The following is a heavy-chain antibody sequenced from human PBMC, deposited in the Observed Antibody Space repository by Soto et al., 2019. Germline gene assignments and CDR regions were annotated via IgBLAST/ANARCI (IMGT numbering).Heavy chain of an antibody. J-gene: IGHJ4*02. D-gene: IGHD5-18*01. CDR2: ISYSVGA. V-gene: IGHV4-59*01. CDR3: VASLESRAMESFDY. Sequence: QVQLQESGPGLVKPSEPLSLTCSVSAGSISRYYWGWVRQFPGERLEWIAYISYSVGASYNPSLKRRVTISLDTSKSQIALRLMSVTAADTAMYYCVASLESRAMESFDYWGQGALVTVTS. CDR1: AGSISRYY.